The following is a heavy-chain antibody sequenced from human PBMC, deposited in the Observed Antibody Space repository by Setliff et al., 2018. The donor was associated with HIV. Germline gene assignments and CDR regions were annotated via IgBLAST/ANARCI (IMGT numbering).Heavy chain of an antibody. D-gene: IGHD3-22*01. CDR3: ARAGYYDSSGYYGLGAFDI. CDR2: ISAYNGNT. CDR1: GYTFTNYG. V-gene: IGHV1-18*01. J-gene: IGHJ3*02. Sequence: ASVKVSCKSSGYTFTNYGFTWVRQAPGQGLEWMGWISAYNGNTNFAHKLQGGVTMTTDTSTNTAYMELRSLRSDDTAVYYCARAGYYDSSGYYGLGAFDIWGQGTMVTVSS.